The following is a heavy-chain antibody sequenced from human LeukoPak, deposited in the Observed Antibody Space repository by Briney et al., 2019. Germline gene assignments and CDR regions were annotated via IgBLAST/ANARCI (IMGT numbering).Heavy chain of an antibody. CDR2: IYSGGST. V-gene: IGHV3-53*01. J-gene: IGHJ4*02. CDR3: ASARGSNYGSLGD. Sequence: PGGSLILSSAAAWFTVISNYMSWGRQAPAKGLEWGSGIYSGGSTFYAASVKGRFSISRDNSKNTLYLQMKSLRAEDTAVYYCASARGSNYGSLGDWGQGTLVTVSS. D-gene: IGHD5-18*01. CDR1: WFTVISNY.